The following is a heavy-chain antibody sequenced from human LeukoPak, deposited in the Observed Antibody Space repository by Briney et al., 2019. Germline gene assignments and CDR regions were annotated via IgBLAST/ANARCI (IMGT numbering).Heavy chain of an antibody. J-gene: IGHJ4*02. CDR3: AREDGYCSGGSCYSEGSFDY. Sequence: GRSLRLSCAASGFTFSSYAMHWVRQAPGKGLEWVAVISYDGSNKYYADSVKGRFTISRDNSKNTLYLQMNSLRAEDTAVYYCAREDGYCSGGSCYSEGSFDYWGQGTLVTVSS. CDR2: ISYDGSNK. V-gene: IGHV3-30-3*01. CDR1: GFTFSSYA. D-gene: IGHD2-15*01.